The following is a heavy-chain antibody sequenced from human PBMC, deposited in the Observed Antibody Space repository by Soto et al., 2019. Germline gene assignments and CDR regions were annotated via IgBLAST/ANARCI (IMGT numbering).Heavy chain of an antibody. Sequence: GGSLRLSCAASGFTFSSYSMNWVRQAPGKGLEWVSSISSSSSYIYYADSVKGRFTISRDNAKNSLYLQMNSLRAEDTAVYYCARDFHSVVRCSGVSCSGYWGQGTLVTVSS. CDR3: ARDFHSVVRCSGVSCSGY. D-gene: IGHD2-15*01. V-gene: IGHV3-21*01. CDR2: ISSSSSYI. J-gene: IGHJ4*02. CDR1: GFTFSSYS.